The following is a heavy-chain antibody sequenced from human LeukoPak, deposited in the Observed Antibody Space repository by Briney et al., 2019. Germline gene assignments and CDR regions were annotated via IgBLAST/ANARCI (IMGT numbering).Heavy chain of an antibody. Sequence: PSEALSLTCTVSGGSISSHYWSWIRQPPGKGLEWIGYIYYSGSTNYNPSLKSRVTISVDTSKNQFSLKLSSVTAADTAVYYCASSSIFISWAAFDIWGQGTMVTVSS. J-gene: IGHJ3*02. D-gene: IGHD3-10*01. CDR1: GGSISSHY. CDR3: ASSSIFISWAAFDI. V-gene: IGHV4-59*11. CDR2: IYYSGST.